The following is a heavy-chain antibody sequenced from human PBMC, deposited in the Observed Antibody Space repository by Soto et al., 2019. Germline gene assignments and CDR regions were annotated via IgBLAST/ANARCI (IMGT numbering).Heavy chain of an antibody. D-gene: IGHD6-13*01. Sequence: GESLKISCKGSGYSFTSYWIGWVRQMPGKGLEWMGIIYPGDSDTRYSPSFQGQVTISADKSISTAYLQWSSLKASDTAMYYCARWIVEQQLVRGNAFDIWGQGTMVTVSS. CDR2: IYPGDSDT. V-gene: IGHV5-51*01. CDR1: GYSFTSYW. CDR3: ARWIVEQQLVRGNAFDI. J-gene: IGHJ3*02.